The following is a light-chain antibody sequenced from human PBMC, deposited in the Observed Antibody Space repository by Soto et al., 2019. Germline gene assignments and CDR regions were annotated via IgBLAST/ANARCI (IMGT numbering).Light chain of an antibody. Sequence: DTMLTQSPGTLALSPGEGATLSCRASQSLSGRYLAWYQQKPGQAPRLLTYGASTRATGIPDRFSGSGSGTDFTLTISRLEPEDFAVYYCQQYDSSPRTFGQGTKVDIK. CDR2: GAS. CDR3: QQYDSSPRT. J-gene: IGKJ1*01. CDR1: QSLSGRY. V-gene: IGKV3-20*01.